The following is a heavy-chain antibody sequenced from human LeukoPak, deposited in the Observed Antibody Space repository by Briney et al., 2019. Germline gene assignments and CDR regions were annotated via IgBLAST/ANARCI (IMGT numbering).Heavy chain of an antibody. CDR1: GFTFSSYG. Sequence: GGSLRLSCAASGFTFSSYGMHWVRQAPGKGLEWVAVISYDGSNKYYADSVKGRFTITKDTSQSMLYLQMSSLRAEDTAIYYCVTGGGYYYDRWGQGTLVSVSS. D-gene: IGHD3-22*01. CDR2: ISYDGSNK. CDR3: VTGGGYYYDR. J-gene: IGHJ4*02. V-gene: IGHV3-30*03.